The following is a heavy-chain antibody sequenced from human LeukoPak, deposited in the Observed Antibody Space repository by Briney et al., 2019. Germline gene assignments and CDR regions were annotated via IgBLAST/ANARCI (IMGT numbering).Heavy chain of an antibody. CDR2: IIPIFGTA. CDR3: ARGSFSSYDFWSGYPYYYYYMDV. J-gene: IGHJ6*03. Sequence: SVKVSCKASGGTFSSYAISWVRQAPGQGLEWMGGIIPIFGTANYAQKFQGRVTITADESTSTAHMELSSLRSEDTAVYYCARGSFSSYDFWSGYPYYYYYMDVWGKGTTVTVSS. CDR1: GGTFSSYA. V-gene: IGHV1-69*13. D-gene: IGHD3-3*01.